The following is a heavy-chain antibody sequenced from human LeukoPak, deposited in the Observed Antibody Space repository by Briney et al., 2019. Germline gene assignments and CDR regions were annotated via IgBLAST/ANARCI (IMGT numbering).Heavy chain of an antibody. Sequence: GGSLRLSCAASGFTFSDYYMSWIRQAPGKGLEWVSYISSSSSYTNYADSVKGRFTISRDNAKNSLYLQTNSLRAEDTAVYYCARDLKAAAVWYYYYGMDVWGQGTTVTVSS. D-gene: IGHD6-13*01. CDR3: ARDLKAAAVWYYYYGMDV. CDR2: ISSSSSYT. CDR1: GFTFSDYY. J-gene: IGHJ6*02. V-gene: IGHV3-11*06.